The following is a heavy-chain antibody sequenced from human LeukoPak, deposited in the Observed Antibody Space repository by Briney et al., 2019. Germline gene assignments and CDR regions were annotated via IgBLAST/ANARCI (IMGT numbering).Heavy chain of an antibody. Sequence: PGGSLRLSCAASGSTFSTYWVSWVRQAPGKGLEWVANINQDGSEKYYVDSVKGRFTISRDNAKNSLYLQMSSLRAEDTAVYYCARDPLGPWGQGTLVTVS. CDR1: GSTFSTYW. CDR2: INQDGSEK. V-gene: IGHV3-7*04. CDR3: ARDPLGP. J-gene: IGHJ5*02.